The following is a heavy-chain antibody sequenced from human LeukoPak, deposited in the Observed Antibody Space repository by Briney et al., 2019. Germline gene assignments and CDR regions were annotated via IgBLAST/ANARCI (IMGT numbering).Heavy chain of an antibody. CDR2: ISSSSTYI. D-gene: IGHD3-10*01. V-gene: IGHV3-21*01. Sequence: GGSLRLSCAASGFTFSSYSMNWVRQAPGKGLEWVSSISSSSTYIYYADSLKGRFTISRDNARNSLYLQVNSLRAEDTAVYNCARGFGYGYMDVWGKGTTVTVSS. CDR3: ARGFGYGYMDV. CDR1: GFTFSSYS. J-gene: IGHJ6*03.